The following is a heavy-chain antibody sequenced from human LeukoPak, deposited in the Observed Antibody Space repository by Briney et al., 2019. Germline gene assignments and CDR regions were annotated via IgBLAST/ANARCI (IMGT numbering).Heavy chain of an antibody. D-gene: IGHD5-24*01. CDR2: ITSSGRTI. CDR1: GFSLNVYN. V-gene: IGHV3-48*01. J-gene: IGHJ4*02. Sequence: GGSLRLSCGASGFSLNVYNMSWVRQAPGKGLEWIAYITSSGRTIHYADSVKGRFTISRDNAKDSLYLQMNSLRVEDTAVYYCARVAVEMDRDYWGQGTLVTVAS. CDR3: ARVAVEMDRDY.